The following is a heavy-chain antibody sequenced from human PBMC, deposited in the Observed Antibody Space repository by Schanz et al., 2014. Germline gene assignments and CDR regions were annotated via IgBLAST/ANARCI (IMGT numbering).Heavy chain of an antibody. CDR3: AGMATVTYFDF. D-gene: IGHD4-17*01. J-gene: IGHJ4*02. Sequence: WTWIRQPAGKGLEWIGRIYTGGSTIYNPSLKSRVTISVDTSKNQFSLKLTSVTAVDTAVYYCAGMATVTYFDFWGQGALVTVSS. V-gene: IGHV4-4*07. CDR2: IYTGGST.